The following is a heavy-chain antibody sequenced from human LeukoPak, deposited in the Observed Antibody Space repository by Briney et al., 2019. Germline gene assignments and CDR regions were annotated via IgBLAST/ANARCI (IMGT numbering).Heavy chain of an antibody. D-gene: IGHD5-18*01. Sequence: PSETLSLTCTVSGGSISSSSYYWGWIRQPPGKGLEWIGSIYYSGSTYYNPSLKSRVTISVDTSKNQFSLKLSSVTAADTAVYYCARDPAMVFFDYWGQGTLVTVS. CDR2: IYYSGST. CDR3: ARDPAMVFFDY. J-gene: IGHJ4*02. V-gene: IGHV4-39*02. CDR1: GGSISSSSYY.